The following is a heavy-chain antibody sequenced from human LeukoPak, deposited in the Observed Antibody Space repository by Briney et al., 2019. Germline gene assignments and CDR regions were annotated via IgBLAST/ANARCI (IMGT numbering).Heavy chain of an antibody. D-gene: IGHD2-2*01. J-gene: IGHJ4*02. Sequence: PGGSLRLSCAASGFTFDEHGMSWVRQVPGKGLEWVSGINWSGGSTGYADPLRGRFTISRDNAKNSLYLQMDSLRAEDTALYYCARAPITSPFYFDYWGQGTLVTVSS. CDR2: INWSGGST. CDR1: GFTFDEHG. CDR3: ARAPITSPFYFDY. V-gene: IGHV3-20*04.